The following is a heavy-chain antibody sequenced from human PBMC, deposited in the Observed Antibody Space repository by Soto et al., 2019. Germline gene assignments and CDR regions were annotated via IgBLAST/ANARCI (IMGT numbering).Heavy chain of an antibody. CDR3: ARTTEMARGFDAFDL. J-gene: IGHJ3*01. V-gene: IGHV2-26*01. CDR2: IFSDDEK. D-gene: IGHD4-17*01. CDR1: GFSLSDPRMG. Sequence: QVTLKESGPVLVKPTETLTLTCTVSGFSLSDPRMGVTWIRQPPGKALEWLAHIFSDDEKFYSTSLKNRLIISKDTSKSQVVLTVTTLDPVDTATYYCARTTEMARGFDAFDLWGQGTRVTVSS.